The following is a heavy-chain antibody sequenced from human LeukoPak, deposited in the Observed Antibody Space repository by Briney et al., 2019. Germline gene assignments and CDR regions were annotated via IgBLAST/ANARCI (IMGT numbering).Heavy chain of an antibody. CDR2: IYYSGST. CDR3: ARQKKPNWFDP. V-gene: IGHV4-39*01. J-gene: IGHJ5*02. CDR1: GGSISGSSYY. Sequence: KPSETLSLTCTVSGGSISGSSYYWGWIRQPPGKGLEWIGSIYYSGSTYYNPSLKSRVTISVDTSKNQFSLKLSSVTAADTAVYYCARQKKPNWFDPWGQGTLVTVSS.